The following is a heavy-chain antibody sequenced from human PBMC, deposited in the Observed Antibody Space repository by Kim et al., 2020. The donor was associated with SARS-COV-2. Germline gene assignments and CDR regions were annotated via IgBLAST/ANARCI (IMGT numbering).Heavy chain of an antibody. V-gene: IGHV3-21*01. CDR2: ISSSSSYI. CDR3: ASFSSSYRDAFDI. D-gene: IGHD6-13*01. Sequence: GGSLRLSCAASGFTFSSYSMNWVRQAPGKGLEWVSSISSSSSYIYYADSVKGRFTISRDNAKNSLYLQMNSLRAEDTAVYYCASFSSSYRDAFDIWGQGTMVTVSS. J-gene: IGHJ3*02. CDR1: GFTFSSYS.